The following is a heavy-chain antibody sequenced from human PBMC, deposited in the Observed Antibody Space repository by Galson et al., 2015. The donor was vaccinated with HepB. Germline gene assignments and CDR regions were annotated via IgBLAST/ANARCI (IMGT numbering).Heavy chain of an antibody. V-gene: IGHV1-46*04. CDR1: GYTFTSYY. CDR2: INPSGGST. D-gene: IGHD3-10*01. J-gene: IGHJ3*02. CDR3: ARDGVMVRGGEGAFDI. Sequence: SVKVSCKASGYTFTSYYMHWVRQAPGQGLEWMGIINPSGGSTSYAQKLQGRVTMTRDTSTSTVYMELSSLRSEDTAVYYCARDGVMVRGGEGAFDIWGQGTMVTVSS.